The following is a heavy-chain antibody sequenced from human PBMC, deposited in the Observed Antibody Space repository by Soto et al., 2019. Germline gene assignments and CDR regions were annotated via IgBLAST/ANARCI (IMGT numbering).Heavy chain of an antibody. D-gene: IGHD6-19*01. CDR1: GYTFTSYA. V-gene: IGHV1-3*05. CDR3: AIAVAGSLYFDY. J-gene: IGHJ4*02. Sequence: QVQLVQSGAEEKKPGASVKVSCKASGYTFTSYAMHWVRQAPGQRLEWMGWINAGNGNTKYSQKFQGRVTITRDTSASTAYMEVSSLRSEDTAVYYCAIAVAGSLYFDYWGQGTLVTVSS. CDR2: INAGNGNT.